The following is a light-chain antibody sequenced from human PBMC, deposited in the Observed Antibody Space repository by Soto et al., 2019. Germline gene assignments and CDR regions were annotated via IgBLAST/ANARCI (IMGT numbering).Light chain of an antibody. CDR3: QQYDRTPWT. Sequence: DIVMTQSPDSLAVSLGERATINCKSSQSVLYSSNNKNYLAWYQQKPGQPPKLLLYWASTRESGVPDRFSGSGSGKDFTLTITSRQPEDGAVYYCQQYDRTPWTFGQGTKVEIK. CDR2: WAS. V-gene: IGKV4-1*01. J-gene: IGKJ1*01. CDR1: QSVLYSSNNKNY.